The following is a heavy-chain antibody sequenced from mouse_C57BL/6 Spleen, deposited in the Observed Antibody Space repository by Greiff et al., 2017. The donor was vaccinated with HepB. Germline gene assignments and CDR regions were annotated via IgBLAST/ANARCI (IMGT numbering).Heavy chain of an antibody. Sequence: EVQLVESEGGLVQPGSSMKLSCTASGFTFSDYYMAWVRQVPEKGLEWVANINYDGSSTYYLDSLKSRFIISRDNAKNILYLQMSSLKSEDTATYYCARDPGSTTVADWYFDVWGTGTTVTVSS. D-gene: IGHD1-1*01. J-gene: IGHJ1*03. CDR2: INYDGSST. CDR3: ARDPGSTTVADWYFDV. V-gene: IGHV5-16*01. CDR1: GFTFSDYY.